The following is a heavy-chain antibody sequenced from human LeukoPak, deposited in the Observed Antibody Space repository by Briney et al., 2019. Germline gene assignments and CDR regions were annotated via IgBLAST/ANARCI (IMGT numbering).Heavy chain of an antibody. D-gene: IGHD3-10*01. CDR1: GFTFSSYW. CDR3: AKDALLLWFGETRDGYYGMDV. J-gene: IGHJ6*02. CDR2: VKQDGSEK. Sequence: PGGSLRLSCAASGFTFSSYWMSWVRQAPGKGLEWVANVKQDGSEKYYVDSVKGRFTISRDNSKNTLYLQMNSLRAEDTAVYYCAKDALLLWFGETRDGYYGMDVWGQGTTVTVSS. V-gene: IGHV3-7*03.